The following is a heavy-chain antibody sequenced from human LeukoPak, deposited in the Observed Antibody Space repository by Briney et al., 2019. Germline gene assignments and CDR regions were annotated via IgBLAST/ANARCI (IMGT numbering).Heavy chain of an antibody. Sequence: SETLSLTCTVSGGSISSYYWSWIRQPPGKGLEWIGEINHSGSTNYNPSLKSRVTISVDTSKNQFSLKLSSVTAADTAVYYCARLQSRRGFYDILTGYYFFDYWGQGTLVTVSS. V-gene: IGHV4-34*01. J-gene: IGHJ4*02. CDR3: ARLQSRRGFYDILTGYYFFDY. CDR2: INHSGST. D-gene: IGHD3-9*01. CDR1: GGSISSYY.